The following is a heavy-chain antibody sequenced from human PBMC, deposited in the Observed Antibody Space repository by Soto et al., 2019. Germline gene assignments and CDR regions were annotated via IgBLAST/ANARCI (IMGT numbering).Heavy chain of an antibody. V-gene: IGHV3-48*01. CDR2: ISSSSSTI. CDR3: ARYDFWSPFDY. D-gene: IGHD3-3*01. CDR1: GFTFSSYS. J-gene: IGHJ4*02. Sequence: GGSLRLSCAASGFTFSSYSMNWVRQAPGKGLEWVSYISSSSSTIYYADSVKGRFTISRDNAKNSLYLQMNSLRAEDTAVYYCARYDFWSPFDYWGQGTLVTVSS.